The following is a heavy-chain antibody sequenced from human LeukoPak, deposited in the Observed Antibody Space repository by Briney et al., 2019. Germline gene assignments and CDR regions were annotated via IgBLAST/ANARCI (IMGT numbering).Heavy chain of an antibody. CDR1: GGSFSGYF. Sequence: SETLSLTCAVYGGSFSGYFWSWIRQPPGKGLEWIGEINRSGSTSYNPSLKSRVTISVDTSKNQFSLKLSSVTAADTAVYYCARLGGNFDYWGQGTLVTVSS. CDR2: INRSGST. D-gene: IGHD1-14*01. J-gene: IGHJ4*02. V-gene: IGHV4-34*01. CDR3: ARLGGNFDY.